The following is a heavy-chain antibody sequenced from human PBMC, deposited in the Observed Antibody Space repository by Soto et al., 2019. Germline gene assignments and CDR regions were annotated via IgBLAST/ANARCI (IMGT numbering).Heavy chain of an antibody. Sequence: PGGSLRLSCTASGFTFGDYAMSWFRQAPGKGLEWVGFIRSKAYGGTTEYAASVKGRSTISRDDSKSIAYLQMNSLKTEDTAVYYCTRSPPLYCGGDCPYYFDYWGQGTLVTVSS. V-gene: IGHV3-49*03. D-gene: IGHD2-21*02. CDR2: IRSKAYGGTT. CDR3: TRSPPLYCGGDCPYYFDY. J-gene: IGHJ4*02. CDR1: GFTFGDYA.